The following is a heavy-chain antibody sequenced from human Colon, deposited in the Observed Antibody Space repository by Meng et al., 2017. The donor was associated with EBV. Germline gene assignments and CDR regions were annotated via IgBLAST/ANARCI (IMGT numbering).Heavy chain of an antibody. Sequence: QVQLQESGPGVVKPSQTPSLPCTVSGGSVRSGGYSWTWIRQHPGKGLEWFGHIYYSGSTFYNPSLKRRVIISIDTSKNQFSLNLRSVTAADTAVYYCARVSSGWDYFDYWGQGTLVTVSS. CDR2: IYYSGST. CDR1: GGSVRSGGYS. V-gene: IGHV4-31*03. CDR3: ARVSSGWDYFDY. J-gene: IGHJ4*02. D-gene: IGHD6-19*01.